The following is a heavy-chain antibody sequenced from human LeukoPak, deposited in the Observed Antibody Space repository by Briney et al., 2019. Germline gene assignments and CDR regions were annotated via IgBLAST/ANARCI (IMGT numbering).Heavy chain of an antibody. CDR2: IYPGDSDT. V-gene: IGHV5-51*01. CDR1: GYSFTSYW. J-gene: IGHJ4*02. CDR3: ARSERGYSYGTFDY. D-gene: IGHD5-18*01. Sequence: GESLKISCKGSGYSFTSYWIGWVRQMPGKGVGWVGIIYPGDSDTRYSPSFQGQVTISPDKSISTAYLQWSSLKASDTVMYYCARSERGYSYGTFDYWGQGTLVTVSS.